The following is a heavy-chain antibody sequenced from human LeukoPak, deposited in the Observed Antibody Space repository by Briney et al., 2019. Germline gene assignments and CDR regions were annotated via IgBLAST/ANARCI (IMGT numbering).Heavy chain of an antibody. Sequence: ASVKVSCKASGYTFTSYGISWVRQAPGQGLEWMGWISAYNGNTNYAQKLQGRVTMTTDTSTSTAYMELRSLRSDDTAVYYCAREGGYCSGGSCRGFDYWGQGTLVTVSS. V-gene: IGHV1-18*01. J-gene: IGHJ4*02. CDR2: ISAYNGNT. D-gene: IGHD2-15*01. CDR1: GYTFTSYG. CDR3: AREGGYCSGGSCRGFDY.